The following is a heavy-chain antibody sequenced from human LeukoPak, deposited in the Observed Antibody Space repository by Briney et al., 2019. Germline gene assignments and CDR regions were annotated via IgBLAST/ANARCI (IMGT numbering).Heavy chain of an antibody. D-gene: IGHD4-23*01. Sequence: ASVKVSCKASGYAFSNYGLAWLRRAPGQGLQWLGWISTFNGHTNYAQIVQDRVTMTADTSTNTAYLELRGLRSDDTAVYYCARRHLIGNGYFDHWGQGTLVTVSS. J-gene: IGHJ4*02. V-gene: IGHV1-18*01. CDR2: ISTFNGHT. CDR1: GYAFSNYG. CDR3: ARRHLIGNGYFDH.